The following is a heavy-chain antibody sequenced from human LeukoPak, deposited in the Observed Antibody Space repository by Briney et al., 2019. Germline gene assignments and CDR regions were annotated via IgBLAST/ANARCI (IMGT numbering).Heavy chain of an antibody. V-gene: IGHV3-21*01. CDR3: ARGYCSGGSCYHPGY. Sequence: GGSLRLSCAASGFTFSSYSMNWVRQAPGKGLEWVSSISSSSSYIYYADSVKGRFTISRDNAKNSLYLQMNSLRAEDTAVYYCARGYCSGGSCYHPGYWGQGTLVTVSS. D-gene: IGHD2-15*01. J-gene: IGHJ4*02. CDR2: ISSSSSYI. CDR1: GFTFSSYS.